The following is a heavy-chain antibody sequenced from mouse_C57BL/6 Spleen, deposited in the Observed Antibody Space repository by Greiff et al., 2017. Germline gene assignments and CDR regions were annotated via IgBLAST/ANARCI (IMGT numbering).Heavy chain of an antibody. D-gene: IGHD1-1*01. CDR1: GYTFTGYW. Sequence: QVQLQQSGAELMKPGASVKLSCKATGYTFTGYWIEWVKQRPGHGLEWIGEILPGSGSTNYNEKVKGKATVTADTSSNTAYMQLSSLTTEDSAIYYCAKGTTVVATDWYFDVWGTGTTVTVSS. CDR3: AKGTTVVATDWYFDV. V-gene: IGHV1-9*01. CDR2: ILPGSGST. J-gene: IGHJ1*03.